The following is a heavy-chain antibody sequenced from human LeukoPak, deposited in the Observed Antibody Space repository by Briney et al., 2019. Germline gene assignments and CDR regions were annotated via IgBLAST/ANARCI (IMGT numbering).Heavy chain of an antibody. Sequence: GGSLRLSCAASGFTFSSYGMHWVRQAPGKGLEWVAVIWYDGSNKYYADSVKGRFTISRNNSKNTLYLQMNSLRAEDTAVYYCARASSTSYYYYGMDVWGQGTTVTVSS. CDR2: IWYDGSNK. CDR3: ARASSTSYYYYGMDV. V-gene: IGHV3-33*01. CDR1: GFTFSSYG. D-gene: IGHD2-15*01. J-gene: IGHJ6*02.